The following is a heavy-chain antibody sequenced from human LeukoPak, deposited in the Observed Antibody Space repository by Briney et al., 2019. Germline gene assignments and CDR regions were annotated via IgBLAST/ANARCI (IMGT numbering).Heavy chain of an antibody. CDR3: VTDRGTY. CDR1: GFSFSNHY. CDR2: INIDGSAK. J-gene: IGHJ4*02. V-gene: IGHV3-7*01. Sequence: PGGSLRLSSVVSGFSFSNHYMSWVRQAPGTGLEWVAIINIDGSAKYYVDSVKGRFTISRDNAKNSLYLQMNSLRAEDTAVYYCVTDRGTYWGQGTRVTVSS. D-gene: IGHD3/OR15-3a*01.